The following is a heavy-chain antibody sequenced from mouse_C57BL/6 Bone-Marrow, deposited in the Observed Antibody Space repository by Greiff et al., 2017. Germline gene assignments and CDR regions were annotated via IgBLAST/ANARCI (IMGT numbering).Heavy chain of an antibody. CDR3: ARKHPGYDGYWYFDV. J-gene: IGHJ1*03. D-gene: IGHD2-3*01. CDR2: IWSGGST. Sequence: QVQLKQSGPGLVQPSQSLSITCTVSGFSLTSYGVHWVRQSPGKGLEWLGVIWSGGSTDYNAAFISRLSISKDNSKSQVFFKMNSLQAYDTAIYYCARKHPGYDGYWYFDVWGTGTTVTVSS. CDR1: GFSLTSYG. V-gene: IGHV2-2*01.